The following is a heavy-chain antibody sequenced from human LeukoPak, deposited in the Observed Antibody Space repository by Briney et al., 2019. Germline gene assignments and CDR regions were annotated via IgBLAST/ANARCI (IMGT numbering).Heavy chain of an antibody. Sequence: SETLSLTCTVSGGSISSYYWSWIRQPPGKGLEWIGYIYYSGSTNYNPSLKSRVTISVDTSKNQFSLKLSSVTAADTAVYYCARAYYYGSGTTPLGDWFDPWGQGTLVTVSS. J-gene: IGHJ5*02. D-gene: IGHD3-10*01. CDR2: IYYSGST. V-gene: IGHV4-59*01. CDR1: GGSISSYY. CDR3: ARAYYYGSGTTPLGDWFDP.